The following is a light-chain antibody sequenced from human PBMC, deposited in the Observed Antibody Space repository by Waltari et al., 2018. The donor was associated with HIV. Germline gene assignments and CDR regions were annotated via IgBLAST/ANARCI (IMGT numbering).Light chain of an antibody. V-gene: IGKV3-15*01. J-gene: IGKJ2*01. CDR1: QSVSSN. Sequence: EIVMTQSPATLSVSPGERATLSCRASQSVSSNLAWYQQKPGQAPRLLIYGASTRATGIPARFSGSGSETEFTLTISSLQSEDFAVYYCQQYNNWPGTFGQGTKLGIK. CDR3: QQYNNWPGT. CDR2: GAS.